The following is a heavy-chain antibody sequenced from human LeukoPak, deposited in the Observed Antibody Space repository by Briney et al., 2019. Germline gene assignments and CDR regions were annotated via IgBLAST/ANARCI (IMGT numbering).Heavy chain of an antibody. J-gene: IGHJ5*02. Sequence: SETLSLTCAVYGGPFSGYYWSWIRQPPGKGLEWIGEINHSGSTNYNPSLKSRVTISVDTSKNQFSLKLSSVTAADTAVYYCARGPTDIVLMVYAITRGKNWFDPWGQGTLVTVSS. CDR2: INHSGST. CDR3: ARGPTDIVLMVYAITRGKNWFDP. D-gene: IGHD2-8*01. CDR1: GGPFSGYY. V-gene: IGHV4-34*01.